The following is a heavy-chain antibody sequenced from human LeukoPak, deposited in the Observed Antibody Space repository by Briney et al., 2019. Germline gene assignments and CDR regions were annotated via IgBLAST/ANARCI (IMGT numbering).Heavy chain of an antibody. J-gene: IGHJ5*02. V-gene: IGHV7-4-1*02. Sequence: ASVKVSCKASGFSVKNYYMHWVRQVPGQGLEWMGWIDTNTGNPTYAQGFTERFVFSLDTSVNTAYLQINSLKSEDTAVYYCARDNYGAEEGIGSSLVWLDPWGQGTLVTVSS. CDR2: IDTNTGNP. CDR3: ARDNYGAEEGIGSSLVWLDP. D-gene: IGHD6-13*01. CDR1: GFSVKNYY.